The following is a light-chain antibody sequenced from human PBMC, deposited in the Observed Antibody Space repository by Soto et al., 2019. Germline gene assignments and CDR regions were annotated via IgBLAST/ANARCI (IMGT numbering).Light chain of an antibody. V-gene: IGKV4-1*01. CDR1: QSVLNRSNNKNC. CDR2: WAS. J-gene: IGKJ2*01. CDR3: QQYSGTPHT. Sequence: DIVMTQSPDSLAVSLGESATINCKSSQSVLNRSNNKNCLAWYQQKPGQPPKLLLYWASTREPGVPDRFSGSGSGTDFTLTISSLQAEDVAVYYCQQYSGTPHTFXQGTKVDIK.